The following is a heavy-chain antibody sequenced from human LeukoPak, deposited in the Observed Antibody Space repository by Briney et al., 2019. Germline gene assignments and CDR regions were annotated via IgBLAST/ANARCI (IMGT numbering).Heavy chain of an antibody. CDR1: GFTFSSYG. CDR2: IKQDGSEK. Sequence: PGGSLRLSCAGSGFTFSSYGMHWVRQAPGKGLEWVANIKQDGSEKFYVDSVKGRFTISRDNAKNSLYLQMNTLRVEDTAVYFCAKQGSGFYSKWIDYWGLGTLVTVSS. CDR3: AKQGSGFYSKWIDY. D-gene: IGHD3-22*01. J-gene: IGHJ4*02. V-gene: IGHV3-7*01.